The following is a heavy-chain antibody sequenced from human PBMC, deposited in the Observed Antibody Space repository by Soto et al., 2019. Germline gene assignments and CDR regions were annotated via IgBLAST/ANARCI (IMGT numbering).Heavy chain of an antibody. J-gene: IGHJ4*02. CDR1: GFTFSDYS. D-gene: IGHD6-13*01. CDR2: ISGSSTYI. V-gene: IGHV3-21*01. Sequence: GGSLRLSCAASGFTFSDYSMNWVRQAPGKGLEWVSSISGSSTYISYGDSVRGRFTISRDNAKNLLYLQMNSLRAEDTAMYYCARRSGMQCIATSAITYWGQGTLVTVSS. CDR3: ARRSGMQCIATSAITY.